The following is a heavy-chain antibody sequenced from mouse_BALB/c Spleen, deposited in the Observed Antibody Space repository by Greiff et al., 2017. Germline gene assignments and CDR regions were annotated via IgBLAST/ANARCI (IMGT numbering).Heavy chain of an antibody. V-gene: IGHV2-2*02. CDR2: IWSGGST. Sequence: VQLQQSGPGLVQPSQSLSITCTVSGFSLTSYGVHWVRQSPGKGLEWLGVIWSGGSTDYNAAFISRLSISKDNSKSQVFFKMNSLQANDTAIYYCARNSAYYYGSSYDAMDYWGQGTSVTVSS. CDR3: ARNSAYYYGSSYDAMDY. D-gene: IGHD1-1*01. CDR1: GFSLTSYG. J-gene: IGHJ4*01.